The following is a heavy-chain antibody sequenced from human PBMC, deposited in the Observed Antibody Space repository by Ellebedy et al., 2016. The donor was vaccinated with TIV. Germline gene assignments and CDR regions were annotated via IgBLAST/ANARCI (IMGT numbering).Heavy chain of an antibody. D-gene: IGHD1-1*01. CDR3: ARGYSEPFVFHFYSYHYVMDV. V-gene: IGHV4-59*01. Sequence: MPGGSLRLSCSVSGDSIGSSYWNWIRQAPGKGLEWIGHIHYTGSTSYNPSLKSRFTISVDPATNQFFLNMPSVTAADTAVFYFARGYSEPFVFHFYSYHYVMDVWGQGTTVTVSS. J-gene: IGHJ6*02. CDR2: IHYTGST. CDR1: GDSIGSSY.